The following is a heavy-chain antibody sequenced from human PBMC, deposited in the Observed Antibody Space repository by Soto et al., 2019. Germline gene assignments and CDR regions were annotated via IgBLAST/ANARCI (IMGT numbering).Heavy chain of an antibody. D-gene: IGHD2-15*01. CDR2: VSHDGRNT. V-gene: IGHV3-30*18. CDR3: PKGGGMWRATPDFTY. Sequence: GGSLRLSCAASGFTFSDYAMDWVRQAPGKGLEWVAVVSHDGRNTHYADSVKGRFTISRDSSKNTVSLEMTSLRAEDTAFYYCPKGGGMWRATPDFTYLGQGALVPVSS. CDR1: GFTFSDYA. J-gene: IGHJ4*02.